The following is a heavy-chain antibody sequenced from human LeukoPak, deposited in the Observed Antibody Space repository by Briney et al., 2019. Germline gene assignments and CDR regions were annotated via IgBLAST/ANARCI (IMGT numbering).Heavy chain of an antibody. CDR1: GYTFTSYY. V-gene: IGHV1-46*01. J-gene: IGHJ5*02. CDR3: ARDGSRGDIVVVVAATPGSHWFDP. Sequence: ASVKVSCKASGYTFTSYYMHWVRQAPGQGLEWMGIINPSGGSTSYAQKFQGRVTMTRDTSTSTVYMELSSLRSEDTAVYYCARDGSRGDIVVVVAATPGSHWFDPWGQGTLVTVSS. D-gene: IGHD2-15*01. CDR2: INPSGGST.